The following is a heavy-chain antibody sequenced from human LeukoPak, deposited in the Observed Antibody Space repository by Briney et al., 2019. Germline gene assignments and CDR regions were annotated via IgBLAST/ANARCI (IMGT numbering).Heavy chain of an antibody. Sequence: GGSLRLSCAASGFTFSNYWMSWVRQAPGKGLEWVANIKQDGSEEYYVDSVKGRFTISRDNAKNSLCLQMNSLRAEDTAVYYCARSGSYYYYWGQGTLVTVSS. V-gene: IGHV3-7*01. CDR2: IKQDGSEE. CDR1: GFTFSNYW. D-gene: IGHD1-26*01. J-gene: IGHJ4*02. CDR3: ARSGSYYYY.